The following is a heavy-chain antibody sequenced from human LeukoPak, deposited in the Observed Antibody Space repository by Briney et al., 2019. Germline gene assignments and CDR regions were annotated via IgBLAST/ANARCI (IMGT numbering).Heavy chain of an antibody. CDR2: IYHSGST. CDR3: ARGNYGDYVFDY. CDR1: SGSISSGGYS. J-gene: IGHJ4*02. V-gene: IGHV4-30-2*01. D-gene: IGHD4-17*01. Sequence: SETLSLTCTVYSGSISSGGYSWSWIRQPPGKGLEWIGYIYHSGSTYYNPSLKSRVTISVDRSKNQFSLRLSSVTAADTAVYYCARGNYGDYVFDYWGQGTLVTVSS.